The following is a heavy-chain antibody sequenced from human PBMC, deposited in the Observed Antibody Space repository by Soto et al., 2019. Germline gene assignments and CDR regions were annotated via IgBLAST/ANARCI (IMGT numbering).Heavy chain of an antibody. V-gene: IGHV5-51*01. CDR3: ARPNYYDSSGYYYDGMDV. CDR1: GYSFTSYW. J-gene: IGHJ6*02. D-gene: IGHD3-22*01. CDR2: IYPGDSDT. Sequence: GESLKISCKGSGYSFTSYWISWVRQMPGKGLEWMGIIYPGDSDTRYSPSFQGQVTISADKSISTAYLQWSSLKASDTAMYYCARPNYYDSSGYYYDGMDVWGQGTTVTVSS.